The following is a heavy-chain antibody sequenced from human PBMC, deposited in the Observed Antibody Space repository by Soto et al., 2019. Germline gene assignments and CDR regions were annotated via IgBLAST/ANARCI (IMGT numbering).Heavy chain of an antibody. CDR3: ATVLRYFDWLLSVGYYGMDV. V-gene: IGHV3-21*01. CDR1: GFTFSSYS. J-gene: IGHJ6*02. CDR2: ISSSSSYI. Sequence: GGSLRLSCAASGFTFSSYSMNWVRQAPGKGLEWVSSISSSSSYIYYADSVKGRFTISRDNAKNSFFLQMNSLRAEDTAVFYCATVLRYFDWLLSVGYYGMDVWGQGTTVTVSS. D-gene: IGHD3-9*01.